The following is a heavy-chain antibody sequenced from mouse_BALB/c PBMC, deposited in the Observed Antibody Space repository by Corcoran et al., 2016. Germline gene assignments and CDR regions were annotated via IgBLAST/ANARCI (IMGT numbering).Heavy chain of an antibody. CDR2: IYCNDDK. CDR3: ARSQLGQRGWFAY. D-gene: IGHD4-1*02. V-gene: IGHV8-12*01. Sequence: QLTLKESGHGKSQPSQTLSRTCSFYRFSLSTSGMGGSWIRQPSGKDLEWLAHIYCNDDKRYNPSLKSRLTLSKETSRNQVFLKITSVDTAYTATCFCARSQLGQRGWFAYWGQGTLVTVS. CDR1: RFSLSTSGMG. J-gene: IGHJ3*01.